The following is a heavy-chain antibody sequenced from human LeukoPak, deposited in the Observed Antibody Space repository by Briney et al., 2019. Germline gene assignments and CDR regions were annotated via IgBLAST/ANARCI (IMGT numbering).Heavy chain of an antibody. Sequence: SETLSLTCAVYGGSFSGHYWTWIRQPPGKGLEWIGSIYYSGSTYYNPSLKSRVTISVDTSKNQFSLKLSSVTAADTAVYYCARHRGYCSSTSCQTYYYYYYMDVWGKGTTVTISS. J-gene: IGHJ6*03. CDR2: IYYSGST. D-gene: IGHD2-2*01. CDR3: ARHRGYCSSTSCQTYYYYYYMDV. V-gene: IGHV4-34*01. CDR1: GGSFSGHY.